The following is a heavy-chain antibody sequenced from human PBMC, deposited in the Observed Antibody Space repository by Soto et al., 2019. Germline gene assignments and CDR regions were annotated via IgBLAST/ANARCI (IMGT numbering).Heavy chain of an antibody. CDR1: GGSIRGYY. J-gene: IGHJ6*02. CDR3: ARDAVMVRGDMVV. Sequence: PSETLFLTCTVSGGSIRGYYWSWIRQPAGKGLEWIGRIYTTGITNCSPSLKSRVTMSVDTSKNQFSLRLSSVTAADTAVYYCARDAVMVRGDMVVWRPGTSVTVSS. D-gene: IGHD3-10*01. V-gene: IGHV4-4*07. CDR2: IYTTGIT.